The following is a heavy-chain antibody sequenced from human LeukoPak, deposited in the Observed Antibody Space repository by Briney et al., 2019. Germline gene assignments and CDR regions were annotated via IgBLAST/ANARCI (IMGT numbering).Heavy chain of an antibody. V-gene: IGHV1-18*01. CDR1: GYTFTSYG. J-gene: IGHJ4*02. D-gene: IGHD2-2*02. CDR3: ARLVCSSTTCYSFYFDY. Sequence: ASVKVSCKASGYTFTSYGISWVRQAPGQGLEWMGWISAYNGNTNYAQKLQGRVTMTTDTSTSTAYMELRSLRSDDTAVYYCARLVCSSTTCYSFYFDYWGQGTLVTASS. CDR2: ISAYNGNT.